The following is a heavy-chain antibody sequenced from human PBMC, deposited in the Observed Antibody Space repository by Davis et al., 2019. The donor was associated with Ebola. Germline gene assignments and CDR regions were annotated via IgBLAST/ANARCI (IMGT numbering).Heavy chain of an antibody. CDR2: INPKSGGT. Sequence: SVKVSCKTSGYTFSDFFIHWVRQAPGQGLECMGWINPKSGGTFYAQRFEGRVTMTRDTSFATAYLELAGLRSNDTAVYYCARGQHLLGYWGQGTLITVSS. D-gene: IGHD7-27*01. CDR3: ARGQHLLGY. V-gene: IGHV1-2*02. J-gene: IGHJ4*02. CDR1: GYTFSDFF.